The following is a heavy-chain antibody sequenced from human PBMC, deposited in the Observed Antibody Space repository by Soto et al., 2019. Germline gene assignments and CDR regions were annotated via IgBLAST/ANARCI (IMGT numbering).Heavy chain of an antibody. J-gene: IGHJ6*02. CDR3: ARDRNGGWFHMDV. D-gene: IGHD6-19*01. Sequence: QVQLVESGGGVVQPERSLRLSCVGSGFPFWKYGMHWGHQAPGKGLEWVAVIWSDGNMESYADSVKGRFAISRDNSKDTLYLQTNSLRVEDPAVYFCARDRNGGWFHMDVWGQGTTVSVSS. CDR1: GFPFWKYG. V-gene: IGHV3-33*01. CDR2: IWSDGNME.